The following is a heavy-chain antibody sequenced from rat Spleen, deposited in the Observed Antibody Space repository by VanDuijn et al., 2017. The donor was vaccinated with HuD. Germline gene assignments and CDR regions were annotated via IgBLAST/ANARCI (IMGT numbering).Heavy chain of an antibody. CDR3: SRHRNYGGIPFDY. CDR1: GFTFSMYY. D-gene: IGHD1-11*01. CDR2: IRTGGGDT. Sequence: EVQLVESGGGLVQPGRSMKLSCAASGFTFSMYYMAWVRQAPTKGLEWVASIRTGGGDTYYRDSVRGRFTLSRDNAKSTLYLKMDSLRSEDTATYYCSRHRNYGGIPFDYWGQGVMVTVSS. V-gene: IGHV5-25*01. J-gene: IGHJ2*01.